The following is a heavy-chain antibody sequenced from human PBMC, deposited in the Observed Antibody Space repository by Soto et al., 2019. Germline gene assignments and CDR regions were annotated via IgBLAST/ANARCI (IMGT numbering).Heavy chain of an antibody. D-gene: IGHD6-19*01. Sequence: GESLKISCAASGFTFSNAWMNWVRQAPGKGLEWVGRIKSKTDGGTTDYAAPVKGRFTISRDDSKNTLYLQMNSLKTEDTAVYYCTTDNIAVPPVDIWGQGTMVTVSS. V-gene: IGHV3-15*07. CDR3: TTDNIAVPPVDI. CDR2: IKSKTDGGTT. CDR1: GFTFSNAW. J-gene: IGHJ3*02.